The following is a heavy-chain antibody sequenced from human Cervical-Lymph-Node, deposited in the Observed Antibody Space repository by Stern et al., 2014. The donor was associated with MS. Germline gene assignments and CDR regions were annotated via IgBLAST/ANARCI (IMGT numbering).Heavy chain of an antibody. CDR2: INPSGGSK. D-gene: IGHD3-10*01. Sequence: QVQLVESGAEVKKPGASVKVSCKASGYTFTSYYIHWVRQAPGHGLEWMGIINPSGGSKSYAQKFQGRVTMTRDTSTSTVYMELSSLRSEDTAVYYCAREALPVLGNYYGMDVWGQGTTVTVSS. V-gene: IGHV1-46*01. CDR3: AREALPVLGNYYGMDV. J-gene: IGHJ6*02. CDR1: GYTFTSYY.